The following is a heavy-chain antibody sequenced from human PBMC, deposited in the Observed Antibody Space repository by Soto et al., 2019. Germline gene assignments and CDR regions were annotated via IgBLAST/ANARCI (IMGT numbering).Heavy chain of an antibody. CDR3: ARDRSYYDSWSGYYSDYYYYGMDV. D-gene: IGHD3-3*01. J-gene: IGHJ6*02. Sequence: GGSLRLSCAASGFTFSSYWMSWVRQAPGKGLEWVANIKQDGSEKYYVDSVKGRFTISRDNAKNSLYLQMNSLRAEDTAVYYCARDRSYYDSWSGYYSDYYYYGMDVWGQGTTVTVSS. CDR1: GFTFSSYW. V-gene: IGHV3-7*05. CDR2: IKQDGSEK.